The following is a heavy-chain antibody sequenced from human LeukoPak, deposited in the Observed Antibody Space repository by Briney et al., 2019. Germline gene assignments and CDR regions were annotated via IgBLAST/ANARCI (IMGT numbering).Heavy chain of an antibody. J-gene: IGHJ3*02. V-gene: IGHV4-39*07. Sequence: PSETLSLTCTVSGGSISSSNYYWGWIRQPPGKGLEWIGSIYYSGNTYHNPSLKSRVTMSVDTSKNQFSLKLSSVTAADTAVYYCARGDYDSSGYWGRRAFDIWGQGTMVTVSS. CDR3: ARGDYDSSGYWGRRAFDI. CDR1: GGSISSSNYY. CDR2: IYYSGNT. D-gene: IGHD3-22*01.